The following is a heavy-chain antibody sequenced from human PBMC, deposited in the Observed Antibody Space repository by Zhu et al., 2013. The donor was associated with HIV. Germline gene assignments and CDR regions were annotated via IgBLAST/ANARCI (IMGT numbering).Heavy chain of an antibody. J-gene: IGHJ4*02. D-gene: IGHD6-13*01. CDR1: GYTFTGYY. CDR3: ARDWRFMAATANPPYYFDF. Sequence: VQLLQSGADVKRTGASVKVSCKASGYTFTGYYLHWVRQAPGQGLEWMGWINPNNGDTYYGQKFHDRVTLTRDTSISTSYMELNKVTSNDTAVYYCARDWRFMAATANPPYYFDFWGQGTLVAVSS. V-gene: IGHV1-2*02. CDR2: INPNNGDT.